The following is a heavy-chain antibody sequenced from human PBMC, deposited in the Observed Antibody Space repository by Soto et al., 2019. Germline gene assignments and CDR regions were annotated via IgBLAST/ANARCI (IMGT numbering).Heavy chain of an antibody. Sequence: QVQLQESGPGLVKPSGTLSLTCAVSGGSISSSNWWSWVRQPPGKGLEWIGEIYHSGSTNYNPSLKSRVTISVDKSKNPFSLRLSSVTAADTAVYYFARVSGSYYYGMDVWGQGTTVTVSS. CDR3: ARVSGSYYYGMDV. CDR1: GGSISSSNW. V-gene: IGHV4-4*02. CDR2: IYHSGST. D-gene: IGHD1-26*01. J-gene: IGHJ6*02.